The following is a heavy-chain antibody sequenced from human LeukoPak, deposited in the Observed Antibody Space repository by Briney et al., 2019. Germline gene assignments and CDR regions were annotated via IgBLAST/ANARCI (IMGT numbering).Heavy chain of an antibody. CDR3: ARVMPLDYYDSSGLDY. V-gene: IGHV4-61*02. CDR2: IYTSGST. Sequence: SETLSLTCIVSGGSISSSSYYWSWIRQPAGKGLEWIGRIYTSGSTNYNPSLKSRVTMSVDTSKNQFSLKLSSVTAADTAVYYCARVMPLDYYDSSGLDYWGQGTLVTVSS. CDR1: GGSISSSSYY. D-gene: IGHD3-22*01. J-gene: IGHJ4*02.